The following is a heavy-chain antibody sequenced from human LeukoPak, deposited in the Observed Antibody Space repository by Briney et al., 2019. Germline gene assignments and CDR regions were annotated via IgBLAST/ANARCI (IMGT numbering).Heavy chain of an antibody. V-gene: IGHV1-46*03. J-gene: IGHJ4*02. CDR3: ARIAVAGTDYFDY. CDR1: GYTFTSYY. D-gene: IGHD6-19*01. CDR2: INLSGGST. Sequence: ASVKVSCTASGYTFTSYYMHWVRQAPGQGLEWMGIINLSGGSTSYAQKFQGRVTMTRDTSTSTVYMELSSLRSKDTAVYYCARIAVAGTDYFDYWGQGTLVTVSS.